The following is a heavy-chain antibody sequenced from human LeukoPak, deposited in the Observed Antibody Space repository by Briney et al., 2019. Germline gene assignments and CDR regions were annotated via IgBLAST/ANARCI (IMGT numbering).Heavy chain of an antibody. Sequence: SETLSLTCAVYNGSFSGYYWSWIRRSPGKGLEWIGEVSHGGDTNYNPSLRSRVTISVDTSKTHFSLKLRSVTAADTAVYNCARAAWNGGGGFDPWGQGTLVTVSS. CDR2: VSHGGDT. V-gene: IGHV4-34*01. CDR1: NGSFSGYY. D-gene: IGHD3-16*01. J-gene: IGHJ5*02. CDR3: ARAAWNGGGGFDP.